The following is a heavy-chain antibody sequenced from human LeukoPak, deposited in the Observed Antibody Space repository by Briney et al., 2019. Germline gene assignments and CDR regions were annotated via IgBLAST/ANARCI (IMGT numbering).Heavy chain of an antibody. Sequence: PGGPLRLSCAASGFTCSRSAMTWVRQGPGTGLEFVASIIYSGGATYYADPVKGRFTISRDNSKNTLYLQMNSLRAEDTALYYCVKDGLYYDGSEHVYYFDSWGQGTLVTVSS. D-gene: IGHD3-22*01. CDR3: VKDGLYYDGSEHVYYFDS. V-gene: IGHV3-23*01. J-gene: IGHJ4*02. CDR2: IIYSGGAT. CDR1: GFTCSRSA.